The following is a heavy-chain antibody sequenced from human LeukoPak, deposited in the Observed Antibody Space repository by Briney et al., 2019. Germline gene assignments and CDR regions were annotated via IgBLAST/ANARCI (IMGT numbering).Heavy chain of an antibody. CDR1: GFTFSSYA. CDR2: ISYDGSNK. D-gene: IGHD4-17*01. CDR3: ANPRGDYGAGAENWFDP. J-gene: IGHJ5*02. V-gene: IGHV3-30-3*01. Sequence: GRSLRLSCAAAGFTFSSYAMHWVRQAPGKGLEWVAFISYDGSNKYYADSVKGRFTISRDNSKNTLYLQMNSLRAEDTAVYYCANPRGDYGAGAENWFDPWGQGTLVTVSS.